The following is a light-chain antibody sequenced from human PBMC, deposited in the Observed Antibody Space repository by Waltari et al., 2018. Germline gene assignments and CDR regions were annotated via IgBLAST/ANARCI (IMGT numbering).Light chain of an antibody. J-gene: IGKJ4*01. CDR1: QSVSTW. V-gene: IGKV1-5*03. CDR3: QHYNSYPLT. Sequence: DIQLTQSPSTLPASVGDRVTITCRASQSVSTWLAWYQQKPGKAPKLLISRASILGSGVPSRCSGSGSGTEFTLTISSLQPEDFATYFCQHYNSYPLTFGGGTKVDI. CDR2: RAS.